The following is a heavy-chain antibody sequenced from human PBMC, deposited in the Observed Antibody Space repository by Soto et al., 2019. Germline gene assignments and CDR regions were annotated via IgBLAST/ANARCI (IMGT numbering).Heavy chain of an antibody. D-gene: IGHD4-17*01. CDR2: IVVGSGNT. J-gene: IGHJ4*02. V-gene: IGHV1-58*01. CDR1: GFTFTSSA. CDR3: AADRGMTTATTLFDS. Sequence: SVKVSCKASGFTFTSSAVQWVRQARGQRLEWIGWIVVGSGNTNYAQKFQERVTITRDMSTSTAYMELSSLRSEDTAVYYCAADRGMTTATTLFDSLCQGNLLPVSS.